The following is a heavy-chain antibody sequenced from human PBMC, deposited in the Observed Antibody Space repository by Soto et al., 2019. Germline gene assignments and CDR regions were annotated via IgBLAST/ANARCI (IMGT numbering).Heavy chain of an antibody. CDR1: GFTFSSSA. Sequence: PGGSLRLSCVASGFTFSSSAMNWVRQAPGKGLEWVSSISSSSSYIYYADSVKGRFTISRDNAKNSLYLQMNSLRAEDTAVYYCARWDRGSGPMDVWGQGTTVTVSS. CDR2: ISSSSSYI. D-gene: IGHD3-10*01. CDR3: ARWDRGSGPMDV. J-gene: IGHJ6*02. V-gene: IGHV3-21*01.